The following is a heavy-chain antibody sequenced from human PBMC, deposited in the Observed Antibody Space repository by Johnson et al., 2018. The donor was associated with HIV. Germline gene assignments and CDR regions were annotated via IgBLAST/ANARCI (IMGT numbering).Heavy chain of an antibody. J-gene: IGHJ3*01. V-gene: IGHV3-20*04. CDR3: ARGYYYDSSGYYDAFDV. D-gene: IGHD3-22*01. Sequence: VQLVESGGGMGRPGGSLRLSCAASGFTFDDHGMSWVRQGPGKGLEWVSGINWNGDTKGYADSVNGRFTISRDNAKNFVYLQMNSLRAEDTALYYCARGYYYDSSGYYDAFDVWGQGTVLTVSS. CDR2: INWNGDTK. CDR1: GFTFDDHG.